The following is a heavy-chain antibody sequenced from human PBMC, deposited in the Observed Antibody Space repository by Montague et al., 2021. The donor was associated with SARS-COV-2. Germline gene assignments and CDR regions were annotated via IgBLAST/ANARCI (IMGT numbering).Heavy chain of an antibody. CDR2: ITYDGVDK. CDR3: ARDRAPPDYWDAFDL. CDR1: GFIFSNFA. V-gene: IGHV3-30*04. J-gene: IGHJ3*01. Sequence: SLRHSCAASGFIFSNFAFHWVRQAPGKGLEWVAIITYDGVDKFYADSVKGRFTISRDNSKNTLYLRMNSLTPEDTAIYYCARDRAPPDYWDAFDLWGQGALVTVSS. D-gene: IGHD4/OR15-4a*01.